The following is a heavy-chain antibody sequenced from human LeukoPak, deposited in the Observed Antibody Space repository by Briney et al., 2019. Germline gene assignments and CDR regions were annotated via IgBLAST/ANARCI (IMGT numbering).Heavy chain of an antibody. J-gene: IGHJ4*02. Sequence: GRSLRLSCAASGFTFSSYAMHWVRQAPGKGLEWVAVISYDGSNKYYADSVKGRFTISRDNPKNTLYLQMNSLRAEDTAVYYCARDPFTIAVAGTADYWGQGTLVTVSS. CDR1: GFTFSSYA. CDR2: ISYDGSNK. D-gene: IGHD6-19*01. V-gene: IGHV3-30-3*01. CDR3: ARDPFTIAVAGTADY.